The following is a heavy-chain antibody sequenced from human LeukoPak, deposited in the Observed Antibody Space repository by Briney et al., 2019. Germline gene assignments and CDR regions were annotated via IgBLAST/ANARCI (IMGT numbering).Heavy chain of an antibody. V-gene: IGHV3-11*04. D-gene: IGHD3-22*01. J-gene: IGHJ4*02. Sequence: GGSLRLSCAASGLTFSDYYMSWIRQAPGKGLEWVSYISSSGNTIYYADSVKGRFTISRDKAKNSLYLQKNSLRAEDTAVYYCARDAYYYDSSGYYVYWGQGTLVAVSS. CDR1: GLTFSDYY. CDR2: ISSSGNTI. CDR3: ARDAYYYDSSGYYVY.